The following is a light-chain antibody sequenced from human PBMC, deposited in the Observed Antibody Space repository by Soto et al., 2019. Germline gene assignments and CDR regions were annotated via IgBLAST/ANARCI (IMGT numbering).Light chain of an antibody. J-gene: IGKJ2*01. V-gene: IGKV1-17*01. Sequence: DVQMTQSPSSLSAFVGDRVTITCRANQGIGKDLAWYQHKPGKAPKRLIYGASTLQSGVPSRFSGSGSGPEFTLTISSLQPEYFATYCCLQHDNYPITFGQGTKLELK. CDR1: QGIGKD. CDR3: LQHDNYPIT. CDR2: GAS.